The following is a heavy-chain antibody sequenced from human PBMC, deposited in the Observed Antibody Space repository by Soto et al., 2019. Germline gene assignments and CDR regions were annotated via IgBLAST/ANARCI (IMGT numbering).Heavy chain of an antibody. J-gene: IGHJ4*02. CDR3: ARTLPLEYSSS. CDR2: INHSGST. V-gene: IGHV4-34*01. D-gene: IGHD6-6*01. CDR1: GGSFSGYY. Sequence: SETLSLTCAVYGGSFSGYYWSWIRQPPGKGLEWIGEINHSGSTNYNPSLKSRVTISVDTSKNQFSLKLSSVTAADTAVYYCARTLPLEYSSSWGQGTLVTVS.